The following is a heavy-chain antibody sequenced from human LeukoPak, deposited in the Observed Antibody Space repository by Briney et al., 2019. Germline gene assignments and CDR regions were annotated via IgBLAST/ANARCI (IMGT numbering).Heavy chain of an antibody. CDR3: ARDFTGSGYYMDA. D-gene: IGHD3-10*01. Sequence: GGSLRLSCAGSGFTFSSHAMNWVRQAPGKGLEWVSVISGSGDNTYYADSVKGRFTISRDNSKNTMYLQMNSLRAEDTAVYYCARDFTGSGYYMDAWGKGTTVTVSS. V-gene: IGHV3-23*01. CDR2: ISGSGDNT. CDR1: GFTFSSHA. J-gene: IGHJ6*03.